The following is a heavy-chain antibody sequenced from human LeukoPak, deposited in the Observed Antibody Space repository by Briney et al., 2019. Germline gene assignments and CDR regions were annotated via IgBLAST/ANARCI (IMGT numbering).Heavy chain of an antibody. CDR2: IYYSGST. CDR1: GGSISSSSYY. V-gene: IGHV4-39*01. Sequence: SETLSLTCTVSGGSISSSSYYWGWIRQPPGKGLEWIGSIYYSGSTYYNPSLKSRVTISVDTSKNQFSLKLSSVTAADTAVYYCARKWEPMTFDIWGQGTTVTVSS. CDR3: ARKWEPMTFDI. J-gene: IGHJ3*02. D-gene: IGHD1-26*01.